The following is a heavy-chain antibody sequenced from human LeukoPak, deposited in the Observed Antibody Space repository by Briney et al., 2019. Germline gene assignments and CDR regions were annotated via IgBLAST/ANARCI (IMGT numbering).Heavy chain of an antibody. J-gene: IGHJ4*02. CDR2: ISSSSSTI. V-gene: IGHV3-48*01. D-gene: IGHD1-1*01. CDR1: GFTFSSHS. Sequence: GGSLRLSCAASGFTFSSHSMNWVRQAPGKGLEWVSYISSSSSTIYYADPVKGRFTISRDNAKNSLYLQMNSLRAEDTAVYYCARDLYGGTGTDMQDYWGQGTLVTVSS. CDR3: ARDLYGGTGTDMQDY.